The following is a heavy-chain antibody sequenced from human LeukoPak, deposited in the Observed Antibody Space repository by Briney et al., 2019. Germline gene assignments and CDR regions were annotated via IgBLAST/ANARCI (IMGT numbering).Heavy chain of an antibody. D-gene: IGHD2-15*01. Sequence: GGSLRLSCAASGFTFSSYEMNWVRQAPGKGLEWVSYISSSGSSTYYADSVKGRFAISRDNAKNSLHLQMNTVRAEDTAVYYCVRDGYCSDGGCYAASDIWGQGTKVTVSS. CDR1: GFTFSSYE. V-gene: IGHV3-48*03. J-gene: IGHJ3*02. CDR3: VRDGYCSDGGCYAASDI. CDR2: ISSSGSST.